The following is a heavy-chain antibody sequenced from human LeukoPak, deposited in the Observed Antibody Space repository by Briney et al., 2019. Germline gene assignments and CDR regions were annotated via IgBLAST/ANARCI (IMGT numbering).Heavy chain of an antibody. D-gene: IGHD3-10*01. Sequence: ASVTISCTASRYPFTSYAMHWVRQAPGQRLEWMGWIHVGNGNTEYSQKFQGRVTITRDTPATTTYMEPSSLRSEDTAVYYCARVDGSGPNAPNDCWGQGSLVTVSS. CDR1: RYPFTSYA. CDR3: ARVDGSGPNAPNDC. V-gene: IGHV1-3*01. J-gene: IGHJ4*02. CDR2: IHVGNGNT.